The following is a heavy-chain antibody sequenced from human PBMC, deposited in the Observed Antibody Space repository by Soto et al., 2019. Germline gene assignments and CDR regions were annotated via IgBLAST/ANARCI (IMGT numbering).Heavy chain of an antibody. Sequence: PGGALRLSCRPSGFTFSSYWMSWVRQAPGKGLEWVANIKQDGSEKYYVDSMKGRFTISRDNAENSLYLQMDSLRAEDTAVYYCARDYGNGWHFFDYWGQGTLVTVSS. CDR2: IKQDGSEK. D-gene: IGHD6-19*01. V-gene: IGHV3-7*03. J-gene: IGHJ4*02. CDR1: GFTFSSYW. CDR3: ARDYGNGWHFFDY.